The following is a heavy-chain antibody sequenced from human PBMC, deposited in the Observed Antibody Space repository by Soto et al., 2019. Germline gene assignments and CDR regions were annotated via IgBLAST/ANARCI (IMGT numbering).Heavy chain of an antibody. Sequence: GGSLKISCKGSGYSFTSYWIGWVRQMPGKGLEWMGIIYPGDSDTRYSPSFQGQVTISADKSISTAYLQWSSLKASDTAMYYCARHPTYYDFWSGPYNWFDPWGQGTLVTVSS. CDR3: ARHPTYYDFWSGPYNWFDP. D-gene: IGHD3-3*01. CDR2: IYPGDSDT. V-gene: IGHV5-51*01. CDR1: GYSFTSYW. J-gene: IGHJ5*02.